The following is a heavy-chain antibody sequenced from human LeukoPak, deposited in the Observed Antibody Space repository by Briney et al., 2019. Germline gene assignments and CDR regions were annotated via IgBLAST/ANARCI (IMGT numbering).Heavy chain of an antibody. D-gene: IGHD3-10*01. J-gene: IGHJ5*02. V-gene: IGHV1-2*02. Sequence: ASVKVSCKASGYTLTGYYMHWVRQAPGQGLEWMGWINPNSGGTNYAQKFQGRVTMTRDTSISTAYMELSRLRSDDTAVYYCARSPTLGWFGEFNWFDPWGQGTLVTVSS. CDR2: INPNSGGT. CDR3: ARSPTLGWFGEFNWFDP. CDR1: GYTLTGYY.